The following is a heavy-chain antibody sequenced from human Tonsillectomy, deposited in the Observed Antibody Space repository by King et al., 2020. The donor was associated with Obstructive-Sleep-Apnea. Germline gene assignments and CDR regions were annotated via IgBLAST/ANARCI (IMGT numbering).Heavy chain of an antibody. CDR1: GFTFSSYA. V-gene: IGHV3-23*04. J-gene: IGHJ4*02. CDR3: AKGPAQQVVPNYFDL. D-gene: IGHD6-13*01. CDR2: MSVSGGTT. Sequence: VQLVESGGGLVQPGGSLRLSCAASGFTFSSYAMTWVRQAPGKGLEWVSTMSVSGGTTYYADSVKGRCTISRDNSKTTLYLHMNSLRAEDTAVFFCAKGPAQQVVPNYFDLWGQGTLVTVSS.